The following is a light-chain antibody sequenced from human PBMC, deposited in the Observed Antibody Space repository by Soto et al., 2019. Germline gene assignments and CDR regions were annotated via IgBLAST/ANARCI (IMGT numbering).Light chain of an antibody. CDR1: QTVRDN. CDR2: GAT. J-gene: IGKJ5*01. V-gene: IGKV3D-15*01. Sequence: EVVMTQSPATLSVSPWERATLSCRASQTVRDNLGWYQQKPGQPPRLLIYGATTRATGIPARFSGSGSGTEFTLTISSLQSEDFAVYYCQQYHNWPITFGQGTRLEIK. CDR3: QQYHNWPIT.